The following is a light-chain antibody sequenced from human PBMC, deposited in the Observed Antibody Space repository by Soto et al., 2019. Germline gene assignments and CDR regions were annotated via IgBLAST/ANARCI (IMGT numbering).Light chain of an antibody. CDR1: SSDIGGYKY. Sequence: QSVLTQPPSASGSPGQSVTISCTGTSSDIGGYKYVSWYQQHPDKAPKLMIYEVTQRPSGVPDRFSGSKSGNTASLTVSGLQAEDEADYYCASHAGGNNFVVFGGGTQLTVL. V-gene: IGLV2-8*01. CDR2: EVT. J-gene: IGLJ2*01. CDR3: ASHAGGNNFVV.